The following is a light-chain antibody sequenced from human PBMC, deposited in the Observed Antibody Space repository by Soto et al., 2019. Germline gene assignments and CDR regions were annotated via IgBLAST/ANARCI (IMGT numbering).Light chain of an antibody. CDR1: QSVSSN. V-gene: IGKV3-15*01. CDR2: GAS. Sequence: EMVMTQSPATLSVSPGERATLSCRASQSVSSNLAWYQQKPGQAPRLLIYGASTRATGIPARFSGSGSGTEFTLNISRLQSEYFAVYYCQQYNNWPQPFGQGTKV. CDR3: QQYNNWPQP. J-gene: IGKJ1*01.